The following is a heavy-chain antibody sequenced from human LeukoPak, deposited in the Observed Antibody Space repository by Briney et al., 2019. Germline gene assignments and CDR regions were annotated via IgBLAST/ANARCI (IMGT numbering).Heavy chain of an antibody. CDR1: GGSISSGGYS. CDR3: ASHYYYDSSGYVEPCFDY. J-gene: IGHJ4*02. CDR2: IYHSGST. V-gene: IGHV4-30-2*01. D-gene: IGHD3-22*01. Sequence: PSETLSLTCAVSGGSISSGGYSWSWIRQPPGKGLEWIGYIYHSGSTYYNPSLKSRVTISVDRSKNQFSLKLSSVTAADTAVYYCASHYYYDSSGYVEPCFDYWGQGTLVTVSS.